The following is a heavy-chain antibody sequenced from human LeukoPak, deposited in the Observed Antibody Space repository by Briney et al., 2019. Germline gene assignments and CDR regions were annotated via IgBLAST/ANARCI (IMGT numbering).Heavy chain of an antibody. CDR2: ISSRSSTI. V-gene: IGHV3-48*02. D-gene: IGHD2-15*01. CDR3: ARGCSGGSCFGDFDY. J-gene: IGHJ4*02. CDR1: GFIFSSYG. Sequence: GGSLRLSCAASGFIFSSYGMNWVRQAPGKGLEWISYISSRSSTIYYADSVKGRFTISRDNAKNSLYLQMNSLRDEDTAMYYCARGCSGGSCFGDFDYWGQGTLGTVSS.